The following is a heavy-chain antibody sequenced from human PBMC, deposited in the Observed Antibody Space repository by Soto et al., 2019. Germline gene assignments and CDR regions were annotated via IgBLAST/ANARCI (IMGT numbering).Heavy chain of an antibody. V-gene: IGHV1-18*04. J-gene: IGHJ6*02. D-gene: IGHD2-2*02. Sequence: QVQLVQSGAEVKKPGASVKVSCKASGYTFTSYGISWVRQAPGQGLEWMGWISAYNGNTNYAQKLQGRVTMTTDTAASTACMELRSLRSDDTAVYYCARDRVIVVVPASIPVGSYYYYGMDVWGQGTTVTVSS. CDR2: ISAYNGNT. CDR1: GYTFTSYG. CDR3: ARDRVIVVVPASIPVGSYYYYGMDV.